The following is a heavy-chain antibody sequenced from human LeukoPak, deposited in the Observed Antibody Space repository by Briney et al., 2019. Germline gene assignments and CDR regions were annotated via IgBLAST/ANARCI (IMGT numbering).Heavy chain of an antibody. V-gene: IGHV3-30*18. CDR1: GFTFSSYG. Sequence: PGRSLRLSCAAPGFTFSSYGMHWVRQAPGKGLEWVAVISYDGSNKYYADSVKGRFTISRDNSKNTLYLQMNSLRAEDTAVYYCAKDWYCSSTSCSDYFDYWGQGTLVTVSS. CDR3: AKDWYCSSTSCSDYFDY. J-gene: IGHJ4*02. CDR2: ISYDGSNK. D-gene: IGHD2-2*01.